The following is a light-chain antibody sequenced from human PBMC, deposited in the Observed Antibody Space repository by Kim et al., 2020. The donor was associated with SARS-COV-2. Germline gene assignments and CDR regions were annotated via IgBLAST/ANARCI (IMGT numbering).Light chain of an antibody. CDR3: QQVYHNPST. Sequence: DIQLTQSPSFLSASIGDRVTITCRASQGLGSSLAWYQQKPGTAPKLLIYPPSTLQSGVPSRFSGSGSGTEFTLTISSLQPEDFATYYCQQVYHNPSTFGQGTRLEIK. CDR1: QGLGSS. V-gene: IGKV1-9*01. CDR2: PPS. J-gene: IGKJ5*01.